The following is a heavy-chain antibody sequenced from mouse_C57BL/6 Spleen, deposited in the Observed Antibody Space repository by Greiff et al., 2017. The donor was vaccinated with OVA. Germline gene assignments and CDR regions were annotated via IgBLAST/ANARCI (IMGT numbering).Heavy chain of an antibody. CDR3: ARSRDGCYFWFAY. Sequence: VQLQQSGAELVKPGASVKLSCTASGFNIKDYYMHWVKQRTEQGLEWIGRIDPEDGETKYAPKFQGKATITADTYYNKADLQLSSLTSEDTAVYYCARSRDGCYFWFAYWGQGTLVTVSA. CDR2: IDPEDGET. D-gene: IGHD2-3*01. CDR1: GFNIKDYY. J-gene: IGHJ3*01. V-gene: IGHV14-2*01.